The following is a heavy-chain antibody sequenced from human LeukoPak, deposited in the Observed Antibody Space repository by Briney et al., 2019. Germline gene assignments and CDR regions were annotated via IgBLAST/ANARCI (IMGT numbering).Heavy chain of an antibody. V-gene: IGHV3-30*04. J-gene: IGHJ4*02. D-gene: IGHD2-21*01. CDR2: IAYDGSST. CDR3: AKDSTMWPHYFDH. CDR1: GFTFSNYA. Sequence: TGGSLRLSCAASGFTFSNYAIHCVRQAPGKGLEWVAVIAYDGSSTVYADSVKGRFTTSRDNSKNELYLQMNSLTAEDTAVYFCAKDSTMWPHYFDHWGQGILVIVSS.